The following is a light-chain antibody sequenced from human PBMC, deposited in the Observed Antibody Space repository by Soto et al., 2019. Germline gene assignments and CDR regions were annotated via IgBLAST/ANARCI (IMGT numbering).Light chain of an antibody. CDR3: QQYGSSPPT. J-gene: IGKJ1*01. CDR2: GAS. Sequence: VMTQSPLSLPVTLGQPASISCRSSQSLVYSDGNTYLNWYQQKPGQGPRLLIYGASSRATGTPDRFSGSGSGTDFTLTINRLEPEDFALYYCQQYGSSPPTFGQGTKVDI. V-gene: IGKV3-20*01. CDR1: QSLVYSDGNTY.